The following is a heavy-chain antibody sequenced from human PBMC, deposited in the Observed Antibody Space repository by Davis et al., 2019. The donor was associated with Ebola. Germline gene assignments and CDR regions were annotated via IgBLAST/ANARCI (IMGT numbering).Heavy chain of an antibody. CDR2: ISGSGGST. CDR3: AKDDEYFDY. Sequence: GESLKISCAASGFTFSSYAMSWVRQAPGKGLEWVSAISGSGGSTYYADSVKGRFTISRDNSKNTLYLQMNSLRAEDTAVYYCAKDDEYFDYWGQGTLVTVSS. V-gene: IGHV3-23*01. CDR1: GFTFSSYA. J-gene: IGHJ4*02.